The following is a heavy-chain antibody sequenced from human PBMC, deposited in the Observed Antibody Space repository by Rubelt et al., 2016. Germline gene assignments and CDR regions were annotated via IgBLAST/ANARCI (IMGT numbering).Heavy chain of an antibody. CDR2: ISAYNGNT. CDR1: GYTFTSYG. D-gene: IGHD3-16*02. Sequence: QVQLVQSGAEVKKPGASVKVSCKASGYTFTSYGISWVRQAPGQGIEWMGWISAYNGNTNYAQKLQGRVTMTTDTSTGTAYMELRSLRSDDTAVYYCARVMSTFGGVIEVGWFDPWGQGTLVTVSS. CDR3: ARVMSTFGGVIEVGWFDP. V-gene: IGHV1-18*01. J-gene: IGHJ5*02.